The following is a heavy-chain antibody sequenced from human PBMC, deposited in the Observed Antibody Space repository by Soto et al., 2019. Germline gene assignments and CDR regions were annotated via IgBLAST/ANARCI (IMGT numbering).Heavy chain of an antibody. CDR3: ARSGRRYGSGSYYPFDY. D-gene: IGHD3-10*01. CDR2: ISWNAASV. J-gene: IGHJ4*02. CDR1: GFTFDDYA. Sequence: EVQLVESGGGLVQPGRSLRLSCAASGFTFDDYAIHWVRRAPGKGLEWVSGISWNAASVGYADSVKGRFTISRDNAKNFVHLQMNSLRAEDTAVYYCARSGRRYGSGSYYPFDYWGQGTLVTVSS. V-gene: IGHV3-9*01.